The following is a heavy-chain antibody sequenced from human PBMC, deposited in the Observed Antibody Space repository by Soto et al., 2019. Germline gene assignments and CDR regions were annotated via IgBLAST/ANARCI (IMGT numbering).Heavy chain of an antibody. V-gene: IGHV3-66*01. CDR2: IYADGST. Sequence: EVQLMESGGGLLQPGGSLRLSCAASGFTVSSNYMSWVRQSPGKGLEWVSVIYADGSTYYADSVKGRSTISRDESRNTINLQLNRLRAEDTSVYYCARGSYDLVSDYWGQGTLFSVTS. D-gene: IGHD1-1*01. CDR3: ARGSYDLVSDY. J-gene: IGHJ4*02. CDR1: GFTVSSNY.